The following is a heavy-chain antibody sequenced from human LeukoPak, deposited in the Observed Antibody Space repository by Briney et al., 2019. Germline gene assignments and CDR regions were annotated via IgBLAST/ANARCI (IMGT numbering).Heavy chain of an antibody. CDR2: IYHSGST. Sequence: SETLSLTCAVSGGSISSGGYSWSWIRQPPGKGLEWIGYIYHSGSTYYNPSLKSRVTISVDRSKNQFSLKLSSVTAAGTAVYYCARAHDGYLRFDYWGQGTLVTVSS. V-gene: IGHV4-30-2*01. CDR1: GGSISSGGYS. J-gene: IGHJ4*02. D-gene: IGHD4-17*01. CDR3: ARAHDGYLRFDY.